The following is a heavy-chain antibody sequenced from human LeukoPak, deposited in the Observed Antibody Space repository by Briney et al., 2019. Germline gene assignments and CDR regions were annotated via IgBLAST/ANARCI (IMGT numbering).Heavy chain of an antibody. CDR3: ARTNLDCKNGVCYDY. D-gene: IGHD2-8*01. V-gene: IGHV1-18*01. J-gene: IGHJ4*02. CDR2: ISAYNGKT. CDR1: DYTFTNYG. Sequence: GASVKVSCKASDYTFTNYGISWVRQAPGQGLEWMGWISAYNGKTYYAQIFQGRVTVTKDTSTSTAYMDLRSLRSDDTAVYYCARTNLDCKNGVCYDYWGQGTPVTVSS.